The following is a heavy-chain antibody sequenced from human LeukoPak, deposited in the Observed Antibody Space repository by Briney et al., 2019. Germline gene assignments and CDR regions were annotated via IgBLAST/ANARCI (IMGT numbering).Heavy chain of an antibody. J-gene: IGHJ4*02. V-gene: IGHV4-4*07. D-gene: IGHD3-22*01. CDR1: GGSISSYY. Sequence: PSETLSLTCSVSGGSISSYYWSWIRQPAGKGLEWIGRIYTSGSTNYNPSLKSRVTMSVDTSKNQFSLNLSSVTAADTAVYYCARDSYYDSSGYPDYWGQGTLVTVSS. CDR3: ARDSYYDSSGYPDY. CDR2: IYTSGST.